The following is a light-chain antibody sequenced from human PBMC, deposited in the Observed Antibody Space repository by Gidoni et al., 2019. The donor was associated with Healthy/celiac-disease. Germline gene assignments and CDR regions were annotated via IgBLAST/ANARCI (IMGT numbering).Light chain of an antibody. CDR2: DSS. V-gene: IGKV1-33*01. CDR3: QQYDNLPIT. CDR1: EDIANY. Sequence: DIQMTQSPSSLSASVGDGVTITCQASEDIANYLNWYQQKPGKAPNLLIYDSSNLETGVPSRFSGSGSETDFTFTISSLQPEDFATYYCQQYDNLPITFGQGTRLDMK. J-gene: IGKJ5*01.